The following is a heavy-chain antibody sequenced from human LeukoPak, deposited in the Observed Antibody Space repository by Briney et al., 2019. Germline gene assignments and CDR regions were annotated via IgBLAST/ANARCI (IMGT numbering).Heavy chain of an antibody. CDR2: ISGSGGIT. Sequence: TGGSLRLSCAASGFTLSNYAMSWVRQAPGKGLEWVSVISGSGGITYYEDSVKGRFTISRDNSKNTLYLQMNSLRADDTAIYYCAKDAAAAGSAYYFEYWGQGTLVTVSS. D-gene: IGHD6-13*01. J-gene: IGHJ4*02. V-gene: IGHV3-23*01. CDR3: AKDAAAAGSAYYFEY. CDR1: GFTLSNYA.